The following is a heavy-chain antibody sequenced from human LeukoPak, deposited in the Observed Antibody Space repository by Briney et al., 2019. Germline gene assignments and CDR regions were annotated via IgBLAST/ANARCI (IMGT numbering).Heavy chain of an antibody. J-gene: IGHJ4*02. D-gene: IGHD3-3*01. V-gene: IGHV3-15*01. CDR1: GFTFSNAW. CDR2: IKIKTDGGTT. CDR3: TKDRGYDFWSLRIY. Sequence: GGSLKLSCAASGFTFSNAWMSWVRQAPGKGLECVGRIKIKTDGGTTDYAAPVKGRFTISRDDSKNKLYLQMNSLKTEDTAVYYCTKDRGYDFWSLRIYWGQGTLVTVS.